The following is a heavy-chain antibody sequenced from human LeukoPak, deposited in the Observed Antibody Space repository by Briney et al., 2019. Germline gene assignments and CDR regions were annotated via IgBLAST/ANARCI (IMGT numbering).Heavy chain of an antibody. Sequence: ASVKVSCKTSGYTFNMYGITCVRQPPGQGLEWRGWINGYNRKTNYGQNVQSRVTLTTDTSTATAFMDLRSLRSDDTAVYYCARDGTALRFLESPLAPAEYFQQWGQGTLLSVSS. CDR2: INGYNRKT. CDR1: GYTFNMYG. CDR3: ARDGTALRFLESPLAPAEYFQQ. V-gene: IGHV1-18*01. D-gene: IGHD3-3*01. J-gene: IGHJ1*01.